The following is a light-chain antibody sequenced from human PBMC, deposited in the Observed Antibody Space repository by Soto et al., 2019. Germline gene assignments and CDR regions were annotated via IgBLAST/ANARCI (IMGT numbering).Light chain of an antibody. CDR1: QSVLHSSNNKNY. CDR2: WAS. Sequence: DIVMTQSPDSLAVSLGERASINCKSSQSVLHSSNNKNYLAWYQQKPGQPPKLLIYWASTRKSGVPDRFSGSGSGTDFTLTISSLQAEDVAVYYCQQYYSSPLTFGGGSKVEIK. J-gene: IGKJ4*01. V-gene: IGKV4-1*01. CDR3: QQYYSSPLT.